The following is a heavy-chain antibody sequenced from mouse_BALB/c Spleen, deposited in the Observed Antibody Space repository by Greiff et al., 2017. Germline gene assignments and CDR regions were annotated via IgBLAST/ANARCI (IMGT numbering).Heavy chain of an antibody. CDR3: ARNPGNLYAMDY. V-gene: IGHV14-3*02. CDR2: IDPANGNT. D-gene: IGHD2-1*01. J-gene: IGHJ4*01. CDR1: GFNIKDTY. Sequence: VHVKQSGAELVKPGASVKLSCTASGFNIKDTYMHWVKQRPEQGLEWIGRIDPANGNTKYDPKFQGKATITADISSNTAYLQLSSLTSEDTAVYYCARNPGNLYAMDYWGQGTSVTVSS.